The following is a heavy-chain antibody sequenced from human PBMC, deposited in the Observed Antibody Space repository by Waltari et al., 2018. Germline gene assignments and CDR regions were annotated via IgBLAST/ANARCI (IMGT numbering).Heavy chain of an antibody. CDR1: GYSISSGYY. Sequence: QVQLQESGPGLVKPSETLSLTCAVPGYSISSGYYWGWIRQPPGKGLEWIGSIYNSGSTYYNPSLKSRVTISVDTSKNQFSLKLSSVTAADTAVYYCARGPFDFWSGYFYYFDYWGQGTLVTVSS. V-gene: IGHV4-38-2*01. J-gene: IGHJ4*02. CDR3: ARGPFDFWSGYFYYFDY. D-gene: IGHD3-3*01. CDR2: IYNSGST.